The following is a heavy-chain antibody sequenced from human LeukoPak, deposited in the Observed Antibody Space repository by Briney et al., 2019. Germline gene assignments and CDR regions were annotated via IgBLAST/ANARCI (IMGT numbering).Heavy chain of an antibody. V-gene: IGHV1-3*01. Sequence: GASVKVSCKASGYTFTSYAMHWVRQAPGQRLEWMGWINAGNGNTKYSQKFQGRVTITRDTSASTAYMELSSLRSEDTAVYYCASVVHSSSWYIRSGAYFDYWGQGTLVTVSS. D-gene: IGHD6-13*01. CDR3: ASVVHSSSWYIRSGAYFDY. CDR2: INAGNGNT. CDR1: GYTFTSYA. J-gene: IGHJ4*02.